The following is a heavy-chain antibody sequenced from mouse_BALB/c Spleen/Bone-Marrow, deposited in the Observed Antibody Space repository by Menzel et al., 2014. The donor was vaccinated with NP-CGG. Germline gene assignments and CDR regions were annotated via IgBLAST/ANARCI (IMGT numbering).Heavy chain of an antibody. J-gene: IGHJ3*01. CDR2: IVPANGNT. Sequence: AQLKQSGAELVKPGASVKLSCTASGLNIKDTYMHWVKQRPGQGLEWIGRIVPANGNTKYDPKFKGKATITADTSSNTAYLQLSSLTSEDTAVYYCARSGGYGNYLAGFAYWGQGTLVTVSA. D-gene: IGHD2-10*02. CDR3: ARSGGYGNYLAGFAY. V-gene: IGHV14-3*02. CDR1: GLNIKDTY.